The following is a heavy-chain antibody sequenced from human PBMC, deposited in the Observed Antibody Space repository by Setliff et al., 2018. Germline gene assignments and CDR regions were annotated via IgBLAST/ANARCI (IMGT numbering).Heavy chain of an antibody. J-gene: IGHJ3*02. CDR1: GYTFTNYW. D-gene: IGHD1-26*01. CDR3: ARVGPLTDDAFDI. V-gene: IGHV5-51*01. Sequence: PGESLKISCTGSGYTFTNYWIAWVRQMPGKGLEYMGIIYPADSDTTYSPSFQGRVTISADKSINTAYLQWSSLKASDTAIYYCARVGPLTDDAFDIWGQGTMVTVSS. CDR2: IYPADSDT.